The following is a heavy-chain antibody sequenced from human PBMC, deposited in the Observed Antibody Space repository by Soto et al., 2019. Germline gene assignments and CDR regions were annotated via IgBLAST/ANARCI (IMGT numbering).Heavy chain of an antibody. D-gene: IGHD3-3*01. CDR2: IYYSGST. CDR3: ARVATDDYDFFIRWFDP. Sequence: SETLSLTYTVSGGSIGGYYWSWIRQPPGKGLEWIGYIYYSGSTNYNPSLKSRVTISVDTSKNQFSLKLSSVTAADTAVYYCARVATDDYDFFIRWFDPWGQGTLVTVSS. V-gene: IGHV4-59*01. J-gene: IGHJ5*02. CDR1: GGSIGGYY.